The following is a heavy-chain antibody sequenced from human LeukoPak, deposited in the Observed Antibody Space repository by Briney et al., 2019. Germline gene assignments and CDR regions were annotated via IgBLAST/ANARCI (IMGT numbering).Heavy chain of an antibody. CDR2: IHPSGST. CDR3: ARGVPFSGSYYFDY. D-gene: IGHD1-26*01. J-gene: IGHJ4*02. V-gene: IGHV4-4*07. Sequence: PSETLSLTCTVSGGSISGYFWSWIRQTAGEGLEWIGRIHPSGSTDYNPSLMGRLTLSQDTSKNQFSLNLISVTAADTAVYYCARGVPFSGSYYFDYWGQGSLVTVSS. CDR1: GGSISGYF.